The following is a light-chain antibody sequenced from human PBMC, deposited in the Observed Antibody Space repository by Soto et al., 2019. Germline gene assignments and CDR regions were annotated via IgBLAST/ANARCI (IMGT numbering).Light chain of an antibody. CDR3: QQYGTTPWT. CDR2: VAS. V-gene: IGKV3-20*01. CDR1: QSVSNNY. J-gene: IGKJ1*01. Sequence: EIVLTQSPGTLSLSPGERATLSCRASQSVSNNYLAWYHQKPGRAPRLVISVASSRATGIPDRFRGSGSGTDFTLTISRLEHEEFAVYYCQQYGTTPWTFGQGTNVEFK.